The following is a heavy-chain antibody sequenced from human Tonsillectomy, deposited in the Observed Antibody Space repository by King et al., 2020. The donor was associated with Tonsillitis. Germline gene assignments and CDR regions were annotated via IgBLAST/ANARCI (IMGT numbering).Heavy chain of an antibody. V-gene: IGHV4-38-2*02. D-gene: IGHD6-13*01. CDR3: ARAGAVGAAGFGVFDY. J-gene: IGHJ4*02. CDR2: IYHSGST. CDR1: GSSISSGYY. Sequence: VQLQESGPGLVKPSETLSLTCSVSGSSISSGYYWGWIRQPPGKGLEWIGSIYHSGSTYYNPSLKSRVTISVDTSKNQFSLKLSSVTAADTAVYYCARAGAVGAAGFGVFDYWGQGTLVTVSS.